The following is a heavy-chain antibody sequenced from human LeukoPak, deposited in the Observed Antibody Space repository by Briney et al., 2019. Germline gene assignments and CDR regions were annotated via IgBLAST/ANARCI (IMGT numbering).Heavy chain of an antibody. CDR2: IWYDGSNK. J-gene: IGHJ6*02. Sequence: GRSLRLSCVASGFTFSSYGMHWVRQAPGKGLEWVAVIWYDGSNKYYADSVKGRFTISRDNSKNTLYLQMNSLRAEDTAVYYCARIPNYYDSSAYRPMGGYYGMDVWGQGTTVTVSS. CDR1: GFTFSSYG. V-gene: IGHV3-33*01. D-gene: IGHD3-22*01. CDR3: ARIPNYYDSSAYRPMGGYYGMDV.